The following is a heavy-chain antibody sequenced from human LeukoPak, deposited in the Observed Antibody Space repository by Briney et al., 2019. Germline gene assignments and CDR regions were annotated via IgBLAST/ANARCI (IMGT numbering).Heavy chain of an antibody. D-gene: IGHD3-22*01. V-gene: IGHV4-38-2*02. CDR3: ARALYDSSGYWAPYYFDY. CDR2: IYHSGST. Sequence: PSETLSLTCTVSGYSISSGYYWGWIRQPPGKGLEWIGSIYHSGSTYYNPSLKSRVTISVDTSKNQFSLKLSSVTAADTAVYYCARALYDSSGYWAPYYFDYWGQGTLVTVSS. CDR1: GYSISSGYY. J-gene: IGHJ4*02.